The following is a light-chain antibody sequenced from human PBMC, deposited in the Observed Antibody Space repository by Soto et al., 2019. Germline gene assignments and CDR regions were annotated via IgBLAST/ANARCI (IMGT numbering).Light chain of an antibody. CDR3: QKYNSAPWT. J-gene: IGKJ1*01. CDR2: AAS. CDR1: QGISNY. V-gene: IGKV1-27*01. Sequence: IQMTQSPSSLSASVEDRVTITCRVSQGISNYLAWYQQKPGKVPKLLIYAASTLQSGVPSRFSGSGSGTDFTLTISSLQPEDVATYYCQKYNSAPWTFGQGSKV.